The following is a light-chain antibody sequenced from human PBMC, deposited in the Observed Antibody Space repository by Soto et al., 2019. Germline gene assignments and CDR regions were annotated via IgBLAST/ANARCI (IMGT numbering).Light chain of an antibody. CDR2: GAS. J-gene: IGKJ2*01. V-gene: IGKV3-20*01. CDR3: RQYGTLPYA. Sequence: IALTQAPGTLSLSPGERATLSCRASQRVSSNYVAWYQHKPGQATRLLIHGASIRGTGIPDRFSGSRPGTVITLTISRLEPENFAVYYFRQYGTLPYAFGQGTKLQIK. CDR1: QRVSSNY.